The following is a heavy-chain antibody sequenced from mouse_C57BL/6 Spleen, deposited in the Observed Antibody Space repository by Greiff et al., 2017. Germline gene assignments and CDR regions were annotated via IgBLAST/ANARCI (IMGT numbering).Heavy chain of an antibody. CDR1: GFNFKNTY. D-gene: IGHD1-3*01. Sequence: VQLQQSVAELVRPGASVKLSCTASGFNFKNTYMHWVKQRPEQGLEWIGRIDPANGNTKYAPKFQSKATITADTSSNTASLQLSSLTSEDTSFYYCARDIRPPRMDYWGQGTSVTVSS. CDR2: IDPANGNT. CDR3: ARDIRPPRMDY. J-gene: IGHJ4*01. V-gene: IGHV14-3*01.